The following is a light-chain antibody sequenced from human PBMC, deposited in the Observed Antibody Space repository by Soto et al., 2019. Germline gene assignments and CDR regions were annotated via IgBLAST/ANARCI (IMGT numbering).Light chain of an antibody. V-gene: IGKV1-5*01. CDR1: QSISSW. J-gene: IGKJ1*01. CDR3: QQYNSYSQT. Sequence: DIQMTESPSTLSSSVGYRFTITWRASQSISSWLAWYQQKPGRAPKLLIYDASSLESGVPSRFSGSGSGTEFTLTISSLQPDDFATYYCQQYNSYSQTFGQGTKVDIK. CDR2: DAS.